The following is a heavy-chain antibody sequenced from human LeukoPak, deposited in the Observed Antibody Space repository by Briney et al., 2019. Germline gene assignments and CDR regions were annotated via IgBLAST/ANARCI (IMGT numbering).Heavy chain of an antibody. D-gene: IGHD6-19*01. V-gene: IGHV4-39*07. CDR1: GGSISSGGYY. CDR3: ARERGEDYSSGWYKTNFFDT. CDR2: GDYSGGT. Sequence: SQTLSLTCTVSGGSISSGGYYWAWIRQPPGKGLEWIASGDYSGGTYYNPSLESRVAISADMSKNQISLKLSSVTAADTALYYCARERGEDYSSGWYKTNFFDTWGQGTRVTVSS. J-gene: IGHJ4*02.